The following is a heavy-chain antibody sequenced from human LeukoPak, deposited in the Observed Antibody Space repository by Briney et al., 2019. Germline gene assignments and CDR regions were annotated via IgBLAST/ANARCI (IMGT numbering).Heavy chain of an antibody. Sequence: PGGSLRLSCAASGFTFSSYSMNWVRQAPGKGLEWVSSISSSSSYIYYADSMKGRFTTSRDNAKNSLYLQMSSLRAEDTAVYYCARGYCSSTSCYPYYYYGMDVWGQGTTVTVSS. CDR2: ISSSSSYI. CDR1: GFTFSSYS. J-gene: IGHJ6*02. CDR3: ARGYCSSTSCYPYYYYGMDV. V-gene: IGHV3-21*01. D-gene: IGHD2-2*01.